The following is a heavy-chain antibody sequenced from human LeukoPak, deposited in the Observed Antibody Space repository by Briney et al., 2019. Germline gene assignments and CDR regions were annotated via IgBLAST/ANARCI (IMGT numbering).Heavy chain of an antibody. Sequence: GGSLRLSCAASGFTFSSYSMNWVRQAPGKGLEWVSSISSSSSYIYYADSVKGRFTISRDNAKNSLYLQMNSLRAEDTAVYYCARGWDIAARRYYFDYWGQGTLVTVSS. CDR2: ISSSSSYI. J-gene: IGHJ4*02. D-gene: IGHD6-6*01. CDR3: ARGWDIAARRYYFDY. CDR1: GFTFSSYS. V-gene: IGHV3-21*01.